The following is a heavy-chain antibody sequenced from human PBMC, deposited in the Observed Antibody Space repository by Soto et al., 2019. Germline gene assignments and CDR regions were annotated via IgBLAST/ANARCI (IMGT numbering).Heavy chain of an antibody. CDR1: GGTFSSYT. CDR2: IIPILGIA. CDR3: ARGGSVYWYFDL. V-gene: IGHV1-69*02. D-gene: IGHD2-15*01. J-gene: IGHJ2*01. Sequence: QVQLVQSGAEVKKPGSSVKVSCKASGGTFSSYTISWVRQAPGQGLEWMGRIIPILGIANYAQKFQGRVTITADKSTSTAYMELSSLRSEDTAVYYCARGGSVYWYFDLGGRGTLVTVSS.